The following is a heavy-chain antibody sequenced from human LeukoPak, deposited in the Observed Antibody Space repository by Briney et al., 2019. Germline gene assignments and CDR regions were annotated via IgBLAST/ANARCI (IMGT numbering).Heavy chain of an antibody. CDR1: GFTFSYYG. Sequence: GGSLRLSCAASGFTFSYYGMQWVRQAPGKGLEWVALIWHDGGKRCYADSVKGRFTISRDNSKNTLYLQMTTLRAEDTAVYYCARDADTSEFFSWLDLWGQGTLVTVSS. D-gene: IGHD3-22*01. CDR3: ARDADTSEFFSWLDL. CDR2: IWHDGGKR. J-gene: IGHJ5*02. V-gene: IGHV3-33*01.